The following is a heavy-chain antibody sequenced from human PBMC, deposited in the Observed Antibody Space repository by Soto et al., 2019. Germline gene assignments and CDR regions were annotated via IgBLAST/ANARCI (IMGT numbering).Heavy chain of an antibody. V-gene: IGHV3-33*01. Sequence: PGGSLRLSCAASGFTFSSYGMHWVRQAPGKGLEWVAVIWYDGSNKYYADSVKGRFTISRDNSKNTLYLQMNSLRAEDTAVYYCARDRGYDAHDYYYNAMDVWGQGTTVTVPS. D-gene: IGHD2-15*01. CDR2: IWYDGSNK. J-gene: IGHJ6*02. CDR3: ARDRGYDAHDYYYNAMDV. CDR1: GFTFSSYG.